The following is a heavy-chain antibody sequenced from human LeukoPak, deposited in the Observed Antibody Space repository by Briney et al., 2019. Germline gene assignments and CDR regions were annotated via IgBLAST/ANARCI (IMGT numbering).Heavy chain of an antibody. Sequence: GGSLRLSCAASGFSFNIHSMTWARQPPGRGLEWVSVISPNGDSTFYAASVQGRFTISRDNSKNMVFLQMDSLGAEDMAVYYCARDWGLNYWGEGTLVTVPS. V-gene: IGHV3-23*01. D-gene: IGHD3/OR15-3a*01. J-gene: IGHJ4*02. CDR2: ISPNGDST. CDR1: GFSFNIHS. CDR3: ARDWGLNY.